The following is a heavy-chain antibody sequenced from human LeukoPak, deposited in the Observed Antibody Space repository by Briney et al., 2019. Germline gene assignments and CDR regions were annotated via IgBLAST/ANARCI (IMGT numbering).Heavy chain of an antibody. V-gene: IGHV4-4*07. CDR2: IYTSGST. CDR1: GGSISSYY. CDR3: AREPDEYYDSSGSASGGFDP. J-gene: IGHJ5*02. D-gene: IGHD3-22*01. Sequence: SETLSLTCTVSGGSISSYYWSWIRQTAGKGLEWIGRIYTSGSTNYNPSLKSRVTMSVDTSKNQFSLKLSSVTAADTAVYYCAREPDEYYDSSGSASGGFDPWGQGTLVTVSS.